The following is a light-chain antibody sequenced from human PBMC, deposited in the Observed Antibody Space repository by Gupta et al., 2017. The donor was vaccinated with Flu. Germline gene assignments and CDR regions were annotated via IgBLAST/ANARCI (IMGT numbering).Light chain of an antibody. V-gene: IGLV1-51*02. CDR3: GTWDSSLSVVV. Sequence: QSVLTQPPSVSAAPGQKVTISCSGSSSNIGSNYVSWYQPLPGTAPKLLIYENDKRPSGIPDRFSGSKSGTSATLGITGRHTGDEADYYCGTWDSSLSVVVFGGGTKLTVL. CDR1: SSNIGSNY. CDR2: END. J-gene: IGLJ2*01.